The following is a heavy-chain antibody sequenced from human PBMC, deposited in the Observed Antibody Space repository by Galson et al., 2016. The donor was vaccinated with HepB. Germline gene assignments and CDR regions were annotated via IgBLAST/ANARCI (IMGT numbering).Heavy chain of an antibody. V-gene: IGHV3-53*01. CDR2: IYSGGST. CDR1: GFIVNNNY. CDR3: ARDRQCSGTRCQGL. D-gene: IGHD2-2*01. Sequence: SLRLSCAASGFIVNNNYMKWVRQAPGKGLEWVSLIYSGGSTHYADSVKGRFTISRDNSKNTPYLQMNSLRAEDTAVYYCARDRQCSGTRCQGLWGQGTQVTVSS. J-gene: IGHJ4*02.